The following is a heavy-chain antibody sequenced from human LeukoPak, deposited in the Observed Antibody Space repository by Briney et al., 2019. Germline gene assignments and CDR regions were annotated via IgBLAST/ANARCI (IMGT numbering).Heavy chain of an antibody. CDR3: TRDFRFSFDY. CDR1: GFTFGNYA. Sequence: PGRSLRLSCTASGFTFGNYAISWVRQAPGKGLEGVGFIRSKAYGGTTEYAASVKGSFTISRDDSKSIAYLQMDSLKNEDTALYYCTRDFRFSFDYWGQGTLVTVSS. J-gene: IGHJ4*02. D-gene: IGHD3-3*01. V-gene: IGHV3-49*04. CDR2: IRSKAYGGTT.